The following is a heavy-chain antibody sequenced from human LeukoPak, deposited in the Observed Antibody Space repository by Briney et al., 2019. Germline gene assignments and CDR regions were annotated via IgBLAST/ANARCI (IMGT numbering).Heavy chain of an antibody. CDR3: ARDSRGIAAQTTFDY. V-gene: IGHV3-74*01. D-gene: IGHD6-13*01. J-gene: IGHJ4*02. CDR1: GFTFSSYW. CDR2: INRDGSST. Sequence: GGTLRLSCAASGFTFSSYWMHWVRQPPGKGLVWISRINRDGSSTSYADSVKGRFTISRDNAKNTLYLQMNSLRAEDTAVYYCARDSRGIAAQTTFDYWGQGTLVTVSS.